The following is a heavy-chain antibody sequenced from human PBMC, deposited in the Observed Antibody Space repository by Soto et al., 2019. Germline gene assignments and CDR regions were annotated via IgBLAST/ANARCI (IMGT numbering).Heavy chain of an antibody. CDR1: GDSIGTGGYY. Sequence: QVQLQESGPGLVKPSQTLSLTCTVSGDSIGTGGYYWDWIRQHPGKGPEWIGCIHYSGNTYYNPSLKLRLTISLDTSKNQFSLHLSSVTAADTAVYYCATNHDDISGRTPLLFDSWGQGTLVTVSS. CDR2: IHYSGNT. D-gene: IGHD3-22*01. V-gene: IGHV4-31*03. CDR3: ATNHDDISGRTPLLFDS. J-gene: IGHJ4*02.